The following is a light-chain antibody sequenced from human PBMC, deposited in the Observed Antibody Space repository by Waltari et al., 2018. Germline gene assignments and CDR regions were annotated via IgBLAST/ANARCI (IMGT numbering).Light chain of an antibody. Sequence: AIQLTQSPSSLSASVGDRVTITCRASPGISTALAWYQQKPWKAPKILISDASSLESGVPSRFSGSGSGTHFTLTISSLQPEDFATYYCQQFNNYPYTFGQGTKLEIK. J-gene: IGKJ2*01. CDR3: QQFNNYPYT. CDR1: PGISTA. CDR2: DAS. V-gene: IGKV1D-13*01.